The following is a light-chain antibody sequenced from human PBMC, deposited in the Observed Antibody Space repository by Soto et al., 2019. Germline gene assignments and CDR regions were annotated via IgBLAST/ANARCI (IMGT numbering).Light chain of an antibody. CDR2: AAS. Sequence: DIQITQYPASASAPLRVRVTITCRASLPISNYLAWYQQKPGQIPNLLIYAASTLQAGVPSRFSGSGSGTDFTLTISSLQPEDVAAYYCQKYNSAPLTFGGGTKVDIK. V-gene: IGKV1-27*01. CDR1: LPISNY. CDR3: QKYNSAPLT. J-gene: IGKJ4*01.